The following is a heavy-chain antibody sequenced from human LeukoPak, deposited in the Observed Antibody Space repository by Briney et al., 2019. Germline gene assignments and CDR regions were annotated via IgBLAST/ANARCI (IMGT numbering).Heavy chain of an antibody. V-gene: IGHV3-23*01. CDR3: AKGSRDGYNYRYIDY. D-gene: IGHD5-24*01. CDR2: ISGSGGST. J-gene: IGHJ4*02. CDR1: GFTFSSYA. Sequence: HPGGSLRLSCAASGFTFSSYAMSWVRQAPGKGLEWVSAISGSGGSTYYADSVKGRFTISRDNSKNTLYLQMNSLRAEDTAVYYCAKGSRDGYNYRYIDYWGQGTLVTVSS.